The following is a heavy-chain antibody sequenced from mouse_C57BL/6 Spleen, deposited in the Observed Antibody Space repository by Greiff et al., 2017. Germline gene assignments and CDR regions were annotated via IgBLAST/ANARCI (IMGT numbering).Heavy chain of an antibody. D-gene: IGHD2-4*01. CDR1: GYTFTSYW. V-gene: IGHV1-64*01. J-gene: IGHJ3*01. CDR2: IHPNSGST. CDR3: ARDYDYDMFAY. Sequence: QVQLQQPGAELVKPGASVKLSCKASGYTFTSYWMHWVKQRPGQGLEWIGMIHPNSGSTNYNEKFKSKATLTVDKSSSTAYMQLSSLTSEDSAVYYWARDYDYDMFAYWGQGTLVTVSA.